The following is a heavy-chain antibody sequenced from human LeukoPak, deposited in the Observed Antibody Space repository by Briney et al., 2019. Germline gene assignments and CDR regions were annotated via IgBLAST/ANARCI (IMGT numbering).Heavy chain of an antibody. V-gene: IGHV4-4*02. J-gene: IGHJ3*02. CDR1: GGSISSSTW. D-gene: IGHD3-9*01. CDR2: IYHSGST. Sequence: SGTLSLTCDVSGGSISSSTWWSWVRQPPGRGLEWIGEIYHSGSTNYNPSLKSRVSISVDTSKNQFSLKLSSVTAADTAVYYCARDDILTGYLAFDIWGQGTMVTVSS. CDR3: ARDDILTGYLAFDI.